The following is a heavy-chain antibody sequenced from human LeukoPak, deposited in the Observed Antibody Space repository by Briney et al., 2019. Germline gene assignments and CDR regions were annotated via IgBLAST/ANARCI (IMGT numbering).Heavy chain of an antibody. D-gene: IGHD1/OR15-1a*01. V-gene: IGHV3-21*01. CDR3: ARVWVTITGTVDAFDI. CDR2: ISSSSSYI. J-gene: IGHJ3*02. CDR1: GFTFSSYS. Sequence: NPGGSLRLSCAASGFTFSSYSMNWVRQAPGKGLEWVSSISSSSSYIYYADSVKGRFTISRDNAKNSLYLQMNSLRAEDTAVYYCARVWVTITGTVDAFDIWGQGTMVTVSS.